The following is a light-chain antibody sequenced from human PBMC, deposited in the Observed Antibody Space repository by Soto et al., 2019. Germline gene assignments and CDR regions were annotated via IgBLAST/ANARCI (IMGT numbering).Light chain of an antibody. CDR2: DVS. Sequence: SARTQPASVSGSPGQSLTISCTGTSSDVGGYNYVSWYQQHPGKAPKVMIFDVSNRPSGVSDRFSGSKSGNTASLTISGLQAEDEADYYCSSYTSSSTYVFGTGTKVTVL. V-gene: IGLV2-14*01. J-gene: IGLJ1*01. CDR1: SSDVGGYNY. CDR3: SSYTSSSTYV.